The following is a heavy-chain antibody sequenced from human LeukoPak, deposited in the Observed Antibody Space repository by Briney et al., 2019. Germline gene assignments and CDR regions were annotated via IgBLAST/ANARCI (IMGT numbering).Heavy chain of an antibody. Sequence: GGSLRLSCAASGLSFSSYSMNWVRQAPGKGLEWVSVISGSGGTTYYADSVKGRFTISRDNSRNTLSVQMNTLRAEDTAVYYCVKGKSYYMDVWGRGTTVTVSS. CDR3: VKGKSYYMDV. J-gene: IGHJ6*03. D-gene: IGHD3-10*01. CDR1: GLSFSSYS. V-gene: IGHV3-23*01. CDR2: ISGSGGTT.